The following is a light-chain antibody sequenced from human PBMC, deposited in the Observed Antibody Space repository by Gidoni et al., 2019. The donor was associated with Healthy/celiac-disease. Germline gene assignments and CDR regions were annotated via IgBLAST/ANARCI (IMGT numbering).Light chain of an antibody. Sequence: SSELTQAPAVSVALGQTVRITCQGDSLRSYYASWYQQKPGQAPVLVIDGKNNRPSGIPDRFSGSSSGNTASLTITGAQAEDEADYYCNSRDSSGNHYVFGTGTKVTVL. J-gene: IGLJ1*01. CDR3: NSRDSSGNHYV. V-gene: IGLV3-19*01. CDR2: GKN. CDR1: SLRSYY.